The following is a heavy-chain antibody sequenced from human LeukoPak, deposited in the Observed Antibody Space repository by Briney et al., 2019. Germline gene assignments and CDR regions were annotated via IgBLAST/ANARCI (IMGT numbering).Heavy chain of an antibody. Sequence: SGGSLGLSCAGSGFIFSNYAMSWVRQAPGQGLEWVSTISNSGDATFYADAVKGRFTISRDNSKNTLYLQMYSLRAEDTAIYYCAKAPPYTKYFDYWGQGTLLTVSS. D-gene: IGHD1-1*01. J-gene: IGHJ4*02. V-gene: IGHV3-23*01. CDR2: ISNSGDAT. CDR1: GFIFSNYA. CDR3: AKAPPYTKYFDY.